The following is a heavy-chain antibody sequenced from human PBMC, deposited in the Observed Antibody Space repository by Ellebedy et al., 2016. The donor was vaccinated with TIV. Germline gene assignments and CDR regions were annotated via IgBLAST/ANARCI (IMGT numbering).Heavy chain of an antibody. J-gene: IGHJ4*02. Sequence: PGGSLRLSCAASGFTFSSYNMNWVRQAPGRGLEWVSSISSSSSYIYYADSVKGRFTISRDNAKNSLYLQMNSLRAEDTAVYHCAMCARLGVGKYWGQGTLVTVSS. CDR3: AMCARLGVGKY. CDR2: ISSSSSYI. D-gene: IGHD1-26*01. CDR1: GFTFSSYN. V-gene: IGHV3-21*04.